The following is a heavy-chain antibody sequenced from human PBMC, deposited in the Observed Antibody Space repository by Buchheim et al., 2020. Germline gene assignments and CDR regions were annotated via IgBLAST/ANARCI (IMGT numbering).Heavy chain of an antibody. Sequence: EVQLLESGGGLEQPGGSLRLSCAASGFTFSNYGMNWVRQAPGKGLEWVSTVTCGGSGTWYADSVKGRFTISRDNSKNMLYLQMNSLRVEDAPIYSSAKLNDRDTGNWGQGTL. CDR3: AKLNDRDTGN. D-gene: IGHD5-18*01. CDR2: VTCGGSGT. J-gene: IGHJ4*02. V-gene: IGHV3-23*01. CDR1: GFTFSNYG.